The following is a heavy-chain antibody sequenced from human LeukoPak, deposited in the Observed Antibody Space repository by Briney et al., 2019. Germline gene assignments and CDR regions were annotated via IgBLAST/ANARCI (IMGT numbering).Heavy chain of an antibody. V-gene: IGHV1-2*02. D-gene: IGHD3-3*01. Sequence: ASVKVSCKASGYTFTGYYMHWVRQAPGQGLEWMGWINPNSGGTSYAQKFQGRVTTTRDTSISTAYMELSRLRSDDTAVYYCARAPGYDFWSGYYFDYWGQGTLVTVSS. CDR2: INPNSGGT. J-gene: IGHJ4*02. CDR3: ARAPGYDFWSGYYFDY. CDR1: GYTFTGYY.